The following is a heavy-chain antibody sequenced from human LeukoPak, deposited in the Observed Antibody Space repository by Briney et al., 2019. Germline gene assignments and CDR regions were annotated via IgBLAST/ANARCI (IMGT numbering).Heavy chain of an antibody. CDR3: AREGRYCSSASCYVDY. D-gene: IGHD2-2*01. J-gene: IGHJ4*02. CDR1: GFTFSSYW. CDR2: IKQDGSEK. Sequence: GGSLRLSCAASGFTFSSYWMSWVRQAPGKGLEWVANIKQDGSEKYYVDSVKGRFTISRDNAKNSLYLQMNSLRAEDTAVYYCAREGRYCSSASCYVDYWGQGTLVTVSS. V-gene: IGHV3-7*01.